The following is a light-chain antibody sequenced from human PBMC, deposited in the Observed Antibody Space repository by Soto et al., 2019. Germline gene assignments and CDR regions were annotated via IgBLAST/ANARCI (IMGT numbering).Light chain of an antibody. Sequence: QSALTQPASVSGSPGQSITISCTGTSSDIGTYNLVSWYQHYPGKAPKLMIYEGIKRPSGVSNRFSGSKSGNTAFLTISGLQAEDEADYYCSSYTISNTYVFGTGTKVTVL. CDR2: EGI. CDR1: SSDIGTYNL. J-gene: IGLJ1*01. CDR3: SSYTISNTYV. V-gene: IGLV2-14*02.